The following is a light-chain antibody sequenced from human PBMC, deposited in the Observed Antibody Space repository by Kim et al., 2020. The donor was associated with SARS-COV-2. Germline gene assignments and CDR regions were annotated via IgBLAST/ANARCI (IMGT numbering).Light chain of an antibody. Sequence: DIQMTQSPSTLSASVGDRVTITCRASQSISSWLAWYHQKPGKAPKLLIYKASSLESGVPSRFSGSGSGTEFTLTISSLQPDDFATYYCQQYDTYWMFGQGTKVDIK. CDR1: QSISSW. CDR3: QQYDTYWM. CDR2: KAS. V-gene: IGKV1-5*03. J-gene: IGKJ1*01.